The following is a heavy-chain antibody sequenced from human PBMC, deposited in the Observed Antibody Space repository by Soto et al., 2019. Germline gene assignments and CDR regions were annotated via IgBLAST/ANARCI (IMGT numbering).Heavy chain of an antibody. D-gene: IGHD3-3*01. CDR3: AKDPAGNYPIWSGYYTSYYYYGMDV. CDR2: ISYDGSNK. V-gene: IGHV3-30*18. J-gene: IGHJ6*01. CDR1: GFTFSSYG. Sequence: QVQLVESGGGVVQPGRSLRLSCAASGFTFSSYGMHWVRQAPGKGLEWVAVISYDGSNKYYADSVKGRFTISRDNSKNTLYLQMNSLRAEDTAVYYCAKDPAGNYPIWSGYYTSYYYYGMDVW.